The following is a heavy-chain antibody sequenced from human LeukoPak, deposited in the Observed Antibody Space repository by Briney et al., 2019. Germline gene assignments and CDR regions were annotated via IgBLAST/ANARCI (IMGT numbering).Heavy chain of an antibody. D-gene: IGHD2-21*02. CDR2: IIPRFRTA. V-gene: IGHV1-69*06. CDR3: AREGALVNCGNDCYPVRYYFDV. Sequence: ASVTVSCKASEGTFSNYAISWLRQAPGQGLEWMGGIIPRFRTANYAQKFEGSVTITADKSTSTVYMELSSLRSEDTAVYYCAREGALVNCGNDCYPVRYYFDVWGRGTLVTVSS. CDR1: EGTFSNYA. J-gene: IGHJ2*01.